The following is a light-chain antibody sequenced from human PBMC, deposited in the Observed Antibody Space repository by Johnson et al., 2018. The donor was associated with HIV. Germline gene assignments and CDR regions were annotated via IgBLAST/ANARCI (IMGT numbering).Light chain of an antibody. J-gene: IGLJ1*01. CDR3: GTWDSSLSAVYV. V-gene: IGLV1-51*01. CDR2: DNN. Sequence: QAVLTQPPSVSAAPGQKVTISCSGSSSNIGNNYVSWYQQLPGTAPKLLIYDNNKRRSGIPDRFPGSKYGQSATLGITGLQTGDEADYYCGTWDSSLSAVYVFGTGTKVTFL. CDR1: SSNIGNNY.